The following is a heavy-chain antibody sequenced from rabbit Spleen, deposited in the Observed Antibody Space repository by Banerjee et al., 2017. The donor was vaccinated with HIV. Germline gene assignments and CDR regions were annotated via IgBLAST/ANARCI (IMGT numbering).Heavy chain of an antibody. Sequence: QEQLVESGGGLVQPEGSLTLTCTASGFSFSSSYYMCWVRQAPGKGLELIACIAAESSGRTYYASWAKGRFTISKTSSTTVTLQMSGLTAADTATYFCARTRNGDYPGYFNLWGPGTLVTVS. J-gene: IGHJ4*01. CDR3: ARTRNGDYPGYFNL. CDR2: IAAESSGRT. CDR1: GFSFSSSYY. V-gene: IGHV1S45*01. D-gene: IGHD2-1*01.